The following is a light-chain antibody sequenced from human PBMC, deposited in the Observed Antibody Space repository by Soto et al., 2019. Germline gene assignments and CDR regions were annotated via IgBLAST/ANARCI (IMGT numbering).Light chain of an antibody. J-gene: IGKJ4*01. V-gene: IGKV1-33*01. Sequence: DIQMTQSPSYVSASVGDRVTITCQASQDISNYLNWYQQKPGKAPKLLIYDASNLETGVPSRFSGSGSGTDFTFTISNLQPEDIATYYCQQYDNLPLTFGGGTKVDIK. CDR3: QQYDNLPLT. CDR2: DAS. CDR1: QDISNY.